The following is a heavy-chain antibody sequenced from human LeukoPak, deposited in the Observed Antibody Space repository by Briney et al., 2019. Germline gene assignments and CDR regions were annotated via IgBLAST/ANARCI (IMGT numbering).Heavy chain of an antibody. D-gene: IGHD6-19*01. CDR1: GGSISSGSYY. CDR3: ARGGGSGWYPTHNWFDP. J-gene: IGHJ5*02. Sequence: SETLSLTCTVSGGSISSGSYYWSWIRQPAGKGLEWIGRIYTSGSTNYNPSLKSRVTISVDTSKNQFSLRLSSVTAADTAVYYCARGGGSGWYPTHNWFDPWGQGTLVTVSS. V-gene: IGHV4-61*02. CDR2: IYTSGST.